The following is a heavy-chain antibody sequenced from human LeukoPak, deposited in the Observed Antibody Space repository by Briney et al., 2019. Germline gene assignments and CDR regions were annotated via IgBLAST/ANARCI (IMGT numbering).Heavy chain of an antibody. V-gene: IGHV3-23*01. D-gene: IGHD3-9*01. CDR2: VSGRDDST. J-gene: IGHJ4*02. CDR3: AKWGDYDILTGYYDSDY. Sequence: GGSLRLSCATSGFTFSNYAMSWVRQAPGKGLEWVSAVSGRDDSTYYADSVKGRFTISRDNSKNTLYLQMNSLRAEDTAVYYCAKWGDYDILTGYYDSDYWGQGTLVTVSS. CDR1: GFTFSNYA.